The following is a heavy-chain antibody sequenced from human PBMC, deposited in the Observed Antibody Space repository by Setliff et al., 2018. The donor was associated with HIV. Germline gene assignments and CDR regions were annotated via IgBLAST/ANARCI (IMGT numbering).Heavy chain of an antibody. CDR2: INHSGST. V-gene: IGHV4-34*01. CDR3: ARSRDYTGSWFRPFYLDF. J-gene: IGHJ4*01. CDR1: GGSFSAYH. D-gene: IGHD3-3*01. Sequence: SETLSLTCAVYGGSFSAYHWGWIRQTPGKGLEWLGEINHSGSTAYNLALESRVSMSIDTSKNQFSLKLTSVTAADTAIYYCARSRDYTGSWFRPFYLDFWGHGNLVTVSS.